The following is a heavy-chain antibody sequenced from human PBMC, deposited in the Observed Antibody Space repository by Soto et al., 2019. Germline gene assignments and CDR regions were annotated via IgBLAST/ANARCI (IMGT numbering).Heavy chain of an antibody. Sequence: SETLSLTCTVSGGSVSSGSYYWSWIRQPPGKGLEWIGYIYYNGRTNYNPSLKSRVTLSADTSKNQCSLKLNSVTAADTAVYSCARGGAYCGGECSPHYLDYWGHGTLVTVSS. J-gene: IGHJ4*01. CDR2: IYYNGRT. CDR3: ARGGAYCGGECSPHYLDY. D-gene: IGHD2-21*01. CDR1: GGSVSSGSYY. V-gene: IGHV4-61*01.